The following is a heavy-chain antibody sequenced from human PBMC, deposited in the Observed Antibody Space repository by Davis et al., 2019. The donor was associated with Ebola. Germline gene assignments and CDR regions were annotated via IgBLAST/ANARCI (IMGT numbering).Heavy chain of an antibody. Sequence: GESLKISCAASGFTVSSNYMSWVRQAPGKGLEWVSLITGSGGDTYYADSVKGRFTISRDNSENTLYLQMTSLRVEDTAVYYCRARLDYWGQGTLVTVSS. J-gene: IGHJ4*02. V-gene: IGHV3-23*01. CDR1: GFTVSSNY. CDR3: RARLDY. CDR2: ITGSGGDT.